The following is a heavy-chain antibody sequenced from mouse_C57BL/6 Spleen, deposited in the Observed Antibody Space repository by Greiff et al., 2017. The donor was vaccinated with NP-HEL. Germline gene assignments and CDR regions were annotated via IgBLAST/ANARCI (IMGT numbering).Heavy chain of an antibody. J-gene: IGHJ3*01. Sequence: EVQLQQSGPELVKPGASVKMSCKASGYTFTDYNMHWVKQSHGKSLEWIGYINPNNGGTSYNQKFKGKATLTVNKSSSTAYMELRSLTSEDSAVYYCAKGYGSSWGGFAYWGQGTLVTVSA. V-gene: IGHV1-22*01. CDR3: AKGYGSSWGGFAY. CDR2: INPNNGGT. D-gene: IGHD1-1*01. CDR1: GYTFTDYN.